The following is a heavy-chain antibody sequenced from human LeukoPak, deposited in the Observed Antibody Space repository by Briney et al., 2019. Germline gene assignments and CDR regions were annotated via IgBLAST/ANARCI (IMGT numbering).Heavy chain of an antibody. V-gene: IGHV4-38-2*01. CDR3: ARRAYYDSSGYHPTAGYFDL. CDR2: ISHSGTA. Sequence: SETLSLTCAVSGYSISSGYYWGWIRQSPGKGLEWIGTISHSGTAYYNPSVKSRGSISIATSRNQFSLRLTSVTAADTAMYYCARRAYYDSSGYHPTAGYFDLWGRGTLVTVSS. D-gene: IGHD3-22*01. J-gene: IGHJ2*01. CDR1: GYSISSGYY.